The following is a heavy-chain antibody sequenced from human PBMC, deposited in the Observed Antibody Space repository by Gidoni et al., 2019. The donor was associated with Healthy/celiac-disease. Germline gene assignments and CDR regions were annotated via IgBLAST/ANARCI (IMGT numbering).Heavy chain of an antibody. J-gene: IGHJ3*02. V-gene: IGHV3-30-3*01. CDR3: ARDGRVVSSGWYGGVDDAFDI. CDR1: GFTFSSYA. CDR2: ISYDGSNK. D-gene: IGHD6-19*01. Sequence: QVQLVESGGGVVQPGRSLRLSCAASGFTFSSYAIHWVRQAPGKGLEWVAVISYDGSNKYYADSVKGRFTISRDNSKNTLYLQMNSLRAEDTAVYYCARDGRVVSSGWYGGVDDAFDIWGQGTMVTVSS.